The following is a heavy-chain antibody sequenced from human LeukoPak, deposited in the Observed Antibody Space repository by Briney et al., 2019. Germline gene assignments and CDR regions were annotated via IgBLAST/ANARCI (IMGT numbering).Heavy chain of an antibody. D-gene: IGHD6-19*01. Sequence: PGGSLRLSCAASGFTFSRYWMHWVRQAPGKGLVWVSRINSDGSSTTYADSVKGRFTISRDNAKNTLYLQMNSLRADDTAVYYCAKVTAVASTGALDYWGQGTLVTVSS. CDR1: GFTFSRYW. CDR3: AKVTAVASTGALDY. J-gene: IGHJ4*02. V-gene: IGHV3-74*01. CDR2: INSDGSST.